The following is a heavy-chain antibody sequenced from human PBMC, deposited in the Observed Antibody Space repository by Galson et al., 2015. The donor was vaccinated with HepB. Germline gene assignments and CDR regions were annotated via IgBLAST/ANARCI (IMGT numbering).Heavy chain of an antibody. CDR1: GFLVSKNY. CDR3: ARRGDPQYSYMDV. J-gene: IGHJ6*03. CDR2: LYSGGDT. Sequence: SLRLSCAASGFLVSKNYMAWVRQAPGKGLEWVSVLYSGGDTFYAGSVKGRFTISRDNSKNTVYLQINNLRAEDTAVYYCARRGDPQYSYMDVWGKGTTVTVSS. D-gene: IGHD3-16*01. V-gene: IGHV3-53*01.